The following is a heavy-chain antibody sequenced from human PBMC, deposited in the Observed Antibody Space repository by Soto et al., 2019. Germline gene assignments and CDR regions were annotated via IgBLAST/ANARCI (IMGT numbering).Heavy chain of an antibody. CDR1: GYNFTTYG. Sequence: QAQMVQSGAEMKKPGASVKVSCKASGYNFTTYGISWVRQAPGQGLEWMGWISAYNGDTNYAQKFRGRVTMTTDTSTNTGFMELRSLRSDDTAVYFGARASPVLTMIKRSWFDPWGQGTLVTVSS. V-gene: IGHV1-18*04. CDR2: ISAYNGDT. J-gene: IGHJ5*02. CDR3: ARASPVLTMIKRSWFDP. D-gene: IGHD3-22*01.